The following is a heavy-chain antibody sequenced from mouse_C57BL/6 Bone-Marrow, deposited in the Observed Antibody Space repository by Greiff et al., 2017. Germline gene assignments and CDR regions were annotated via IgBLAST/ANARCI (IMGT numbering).Heavy chain of an antibody. CDR3: ARYYDYDEVDY. CDR2: IDPENGDT. CDR1: GFNIKDDY. V-gene: IGHV14-4*01. J-gene: IGHJ2*01. Sequence: EVKLQESGAELVRPGASVKLSCTASGFNIKDDYMHWVKQRPEQGLEWIGWIDPENGDTEYASKFQGKATITVDTSSNTAYLQLSSLTSEDTAVYYCARYYDYDEVDYWGQGTTLTVSS. D-gene: IGHD2-4*01.